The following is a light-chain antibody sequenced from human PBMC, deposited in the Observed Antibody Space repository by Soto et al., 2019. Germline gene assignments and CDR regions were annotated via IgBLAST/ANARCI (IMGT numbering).Light chain of an antibody. J-gene: IGKJ2*01. CDR2: WAS. V-gene: IGKV4-1*01. CDR3: QQYYSTPYN. CDR1: QSVLYSSNNKNY. Sequence: DIVMTQSPDSLAVSLGERATVNCKSSQSVLYSSNNKNYLAWYQQKPGQPPKLLIYWASIRESGVPDRFSGSGSVTDFTLTNSSPQAEDVAVYYCQQYYSTPYNFGQGTKLEIK.